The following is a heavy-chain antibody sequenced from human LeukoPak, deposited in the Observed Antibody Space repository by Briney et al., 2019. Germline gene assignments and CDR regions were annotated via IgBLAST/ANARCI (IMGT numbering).Heavy chain of an antibody. J-gene: IGHJ4*02. V-gene: IGHV3-21*03. CDR1: GFTFNTYS. D-gene: IGHD2/OR15-2a*01. Sequence: GGSLRLSCAASGFTFNTYSMNWVRQAPGKGLEWVSFIFSSSTYIYYTDSVKGRFTISRDNARNSLYLQMDNLRAEDTGVYYCARDFYDGFALDYWGQGTLVTVSS. CDR3: ARDFYDGFALDY. CDR2: IFSSSTYI.